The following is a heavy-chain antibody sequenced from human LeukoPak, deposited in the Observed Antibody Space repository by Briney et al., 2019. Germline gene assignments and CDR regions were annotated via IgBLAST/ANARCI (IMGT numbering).Heavy chain of an antibody. J-gene: IGHJ4*02. V-gene: IGHV3-7*01. CDR3: ARDPDTAMAASFDY. D-gene: IGHD5-18*01. CDR1: GFTFSNYW. CDR2: IDRDGNEK. Sequence: PGGSLRLSCAASGFTFSNYWMSWVRQAPGQGLEWVANIDRDGNEKYYVDSVKGRYTISRDNAKNSLYLQMNSLRVEDTAVYYCARDPDTAMAASFDYWGQGTLVTVSS.